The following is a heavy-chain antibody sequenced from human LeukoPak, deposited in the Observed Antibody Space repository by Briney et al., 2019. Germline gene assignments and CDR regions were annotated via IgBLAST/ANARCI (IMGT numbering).Heavy chain of an antibody. CDR1: GGSFSGYY. J-gene: IGHJ6*04. CDR3: ARGRQLGIDIRTFGMDV. V-gene: IGHV4-34*01. D-gene: IGHD6-13*01. CDR2: INHSGRT. Sequence: PSETLSLTCAVSGGSFSGYYWSWVRQPPGKGLEWIGEINHSGRTNYNPSLRSRVSISVDTSKNQFSLKLSSLTAADTAVYYCARGRQLGIDIRTFGMDVWGKGTTVTVSS.